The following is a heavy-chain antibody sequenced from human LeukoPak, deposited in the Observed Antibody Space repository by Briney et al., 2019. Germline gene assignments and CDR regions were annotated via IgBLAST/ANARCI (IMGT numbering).Heavy chain of an antibody. CDR2: VSAANDP. J-gene: IGHJ4*02. D-gene: IGHD5-24*01. Sequence: ASVKVSCKTSGYIFTPHHIHWMRQAPGQGLELLGWVSAANDPEYSQKFQGRVVITRDASATTFYLELNSLRSEDTAVYYCAMSVEMPPIPSFDYWGQGTLVTVSS. CDR3: AMSVEMPPIPSFDY. CDR1: GYIFTPHH. V-gene: IGHV1-3*01.